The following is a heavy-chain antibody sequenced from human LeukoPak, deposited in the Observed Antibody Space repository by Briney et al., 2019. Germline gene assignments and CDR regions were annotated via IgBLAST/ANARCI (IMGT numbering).Heavy chain of an antibody. CDR3: AELGITVIGGV. Sequence: GGSLRLSCAASGFTFSSYSMNWVRQAPGKGLEWVSYISSSGSTIYYADSVKGRFTVSRDNAKNSLYLQMNSLRAEDTAVYYCAELGITVIGGVWGKGTTVTISS. D-gene: IGHD3-10*02. CDR2: ISSSGSTI. V-gene: IGHV3-48*04. CDR1: GFTFSSYS. J-gene: IGHJ6*04.